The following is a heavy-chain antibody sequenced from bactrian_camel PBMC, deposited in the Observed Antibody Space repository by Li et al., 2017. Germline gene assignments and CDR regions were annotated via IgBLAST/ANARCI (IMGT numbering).Heavy chain of an antibody. CDR1: GDTDSADC. CDR3: VRDFFIGWVYHPSDFAY. CDR2: ISSDGQT. V-gene: IGHV3S53*01. D-gene: IGHD5*01. Sequence: HVQLVESGGGSVQAGGSLRLSCQASGDTDSADCLVWFRQVPGKEREGVAAISSDGQTSYAESVEGRFTISKDKAKNILYLQMNSLKPEDTAVYYCVRDFFIGWVYHPSDFAYWGQGTQVTVS. J-gene: IGHJ4*01.